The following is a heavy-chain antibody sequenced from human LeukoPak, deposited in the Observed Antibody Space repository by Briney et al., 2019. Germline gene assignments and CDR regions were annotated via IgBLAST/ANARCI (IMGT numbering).Heavy chain of an antibody. J-gene: IGHJ4*02. D-gene: IGHD3-10*01. CDR1: GGSFSGYY. CDR3: ATDYYGSGSDDY. CDR2: INHSGST. Sequence: SETLSLTCAVYGGSFSGYYWSWIRRPPGKGLEWIGEINHSGSTNYNPSLKSRVTISVDTSKNQFSLKLSSVTAADTAVYYCATDYYGSGSDDYWGQGTLVTVSS. V-gene: IGHV4-34*01.